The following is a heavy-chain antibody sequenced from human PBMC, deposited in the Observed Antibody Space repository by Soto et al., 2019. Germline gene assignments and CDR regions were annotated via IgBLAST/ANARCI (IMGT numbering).Heavy chain of an antibody. D-gene: IGHD2-2*01. CDR2: IYPGDSDT. CDR1: GYSFTSYW. Sequence: GESLKISCKGFGYSFTSYWIGWVRQMPGKGLEWMGIIYPGDSDTRYSPSFQGQVTISADKSISTAYLQWSSLKASDTAMYYCARTYCSSTSCYSPLDYWGQGTLVTVSS. CDR3: ARTYCSSTSCYSPLDY. V-gene: IGHV5-51*01. J-gene: IGHJ4*02.